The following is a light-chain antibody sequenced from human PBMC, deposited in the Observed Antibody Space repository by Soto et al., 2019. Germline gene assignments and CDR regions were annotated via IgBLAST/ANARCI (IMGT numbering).Light chain of an antibody. J-gene: IGLJ1*01. Sequence: QSALTQPASVSGSPGQSITISCTGTSNDVGGFNYVSWYQQLPGKAPKLVIYDVTHRTSGVSDRFSGSRSGNTASLTISGLQAEDEADYNCTSFTSGSTPYVLGTETKVTVL. V-gene: IGLV2-14*03. CDR3: TSFTSGSTPYV. CDR1: SNDVGGFNY. CDR2: DVT.